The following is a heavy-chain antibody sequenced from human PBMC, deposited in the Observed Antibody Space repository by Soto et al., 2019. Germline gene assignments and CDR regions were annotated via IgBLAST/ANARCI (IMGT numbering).Heavy chain of an antibody. CDR2: IYYSGST. CDR1: GGSVSSGSYY. V-gene: IGHV4-61*01. Sequence: SETLSLTCTVSGGSVSSGSYYWSWIRQPPGKGLEWIGYIYYSGSTNYNPSLKSRVTISVDTSKNQFSLKLSSVTAADTAVYYCAGAMEFEYWGQGTLVTVSS. J-gene: IGHJ4*02. D-gene: IGHD3-10*01. CDR3: AGAMEFEY.